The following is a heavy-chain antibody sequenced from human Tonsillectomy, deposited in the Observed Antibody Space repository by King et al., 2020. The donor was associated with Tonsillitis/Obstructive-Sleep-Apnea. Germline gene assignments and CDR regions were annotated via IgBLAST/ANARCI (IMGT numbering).Heavy chain of an antibody. CDR3: ARGTTVTTFTQFDP. CDR1: GGSISSRSYY. V-gene: IGHV4-39*01. D-gene: IGHD4-17*01. J-gene: IGHJ5*02. CDR2: IYYSGST. Sequence: QLQESGPGLVKPSETLSLTCTVSGGSISSRSYYWGWIRQPPGKGLEWIGSIYYSGSTYYNPSLKSRVTISADTSKNQFSLKLSSVTAADTAVYYCARGTTVTTFTQFDPWGQGTLVTVSS.